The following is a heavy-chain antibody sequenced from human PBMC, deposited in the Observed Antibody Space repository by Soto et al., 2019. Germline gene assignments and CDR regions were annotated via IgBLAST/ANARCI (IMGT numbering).Heavy chain of an antibody. J-gene: IGHJ4*02. V-gene: IGHV3-9*01. Sequence: EVQLVESGGGLVQPGRSLRLSCAASGFTFDDYAMHWVRQGPGKGLEWVSSISWNSGNLGYADSVKGRFTISRDNAKNSLYLQMTSLRGEDRALYYCAKGSSTTGFAFNYYWGQGTLVTVSS. CDR2: ISWNSGNL. CDR1: GFTFDDYA. D-gene: IGHD4-17*01. CDR3: AKGSSTTGFAFNYY.